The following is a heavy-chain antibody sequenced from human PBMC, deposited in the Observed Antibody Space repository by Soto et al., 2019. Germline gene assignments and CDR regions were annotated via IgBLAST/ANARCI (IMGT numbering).Heavy chain of an antibody. Sequence: PSETLSLTCTVSGGSISSGGYYWSWIRQPPGKGLEWIGYMYYSGSTYYNPSLKSRVTISVDTSKNQFSLELSSVTAADTAVYYCARVVYSSSKRFLARWFDPWGQGTLVTVSS. D-gene: IGHD6-6*01. J-gene: IGHJ5*02. V-gene: IGHV4-30-4*01. CDR1: GGSISSGGYY. CDR2: MYYSGST. CDR3: ARVVYSSSKRFLARWFDP.